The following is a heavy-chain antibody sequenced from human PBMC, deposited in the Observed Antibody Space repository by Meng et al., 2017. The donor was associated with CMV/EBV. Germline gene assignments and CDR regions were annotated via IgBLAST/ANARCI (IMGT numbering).Heavy chain of an antibody. J-gene: IGHJ4*02. D-gene: IGHD3-22*01. V-gene: IGHV1-69*01. Sequence: QVRLVQSGAEVKNPGSSVKVPCKASGGTFSSYAISWVRQAPGQGLEWMGGIIPIFGTANYAQKFQGRVTITADESTSTAYMELSSLRSEDTAVYYCARIYDSSGYYNYYFDYWGQGTLVTVSS. CDR3: ARIYDSSGYYNYYFDY. CDR1: GGTFSSYA. CDR2: IIPIFGTA.